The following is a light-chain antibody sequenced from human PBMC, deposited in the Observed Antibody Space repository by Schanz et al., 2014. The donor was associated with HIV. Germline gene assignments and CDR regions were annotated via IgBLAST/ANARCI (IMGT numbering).Light chain of an antibody. V-gene: IGLV1-44*01. CDR2: NTY. CDR1: SSSINTNT. CDR3: ATWDDSLKGVV. J-gene: IGLJ2*01. Sequence: QSVLTQPPSASGTPGQRVTISCSGSSSSINTNTVNWFQQLPGTAPKLLIYNTYHRPSGVPDRFSGSESGTSASLAISGLRSDDEAHYYCATWDDSLKGVVFGGGTKLTVL.